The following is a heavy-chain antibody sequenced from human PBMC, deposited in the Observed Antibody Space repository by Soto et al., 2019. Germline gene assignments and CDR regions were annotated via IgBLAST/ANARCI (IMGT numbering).Heavy chain of an antibody. Sequence: APVKVCSEASGDSFTSYGISWVRQAPGQGHEWMGWISAYNGNTNYAQKLQGRVTMTTDTSTSTAYMELRSLRSDDTAVAYCAGRVGYCDSSCYVDYLRKRTLVIVSS. J-gene: IGHJ4*02. CDR1: GDSFTSYG. CDR3: AGRVGYCDSSCYVDY. V-gene: IGHV1-18*01. D-gene: IGHD3-22*01. CDR2: ISAYNGNT.